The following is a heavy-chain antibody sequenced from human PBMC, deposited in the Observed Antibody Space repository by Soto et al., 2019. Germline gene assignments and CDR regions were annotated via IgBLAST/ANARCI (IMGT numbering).Heavy chain of an antibody. CDR3: VKLIS. CDR2: ISYDGSNK. Sequence: GGFLRLSCEDSGFTFRSYGMHWVRQAPGKGLEWVAVISYDGSNKYYADSVKGRFTISRDNSKNTLYLQMNSLRAEDTAVYYCVKLISWGQGTLVTVSS. CDR1: GFTFRSYG. V-gene: IGHV3-30*18. J-gene: IGHJ4*02. D-gene: IGHD3-22*01.